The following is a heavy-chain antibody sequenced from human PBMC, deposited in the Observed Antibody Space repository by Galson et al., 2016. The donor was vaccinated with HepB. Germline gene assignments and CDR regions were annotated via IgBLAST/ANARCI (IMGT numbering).Heavy chain of an antibody. V-gene: IGHV1-18*04. CDR3: ARDFFAGFGELFGY. CDR2: ISTYQVNT. J-gene: IGHJ4*02. D-gene: IGHD3-10*01. CDR1: GYTFTSYG. Sequence: SVKVSCKASGYTFTSYGISWVRQAPGQGLEWMGWISTYQVNTRYALHLQHRVTMTTDTSTSTAYMELTSLRSDDTAVYYCARDFFAGFGELFGYWGQGTLVTVSS.